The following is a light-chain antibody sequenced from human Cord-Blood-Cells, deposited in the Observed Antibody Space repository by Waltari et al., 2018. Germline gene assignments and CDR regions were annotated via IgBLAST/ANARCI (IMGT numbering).Light chain of an antibody. J-gene: IGKJ4*01. CDR2: AAS. V-gene: IGKV1-39*01. CDR3: QQSYSTPLVT. Sequence: DIQMTQSPSSLSASVGDRVTITCRESQSISSYLNWYQQKPGKAPKLLIYAASSLQSGVPSRFSGSGSVTDFTLTISSLQPEDFATYYCQQSYSTPLVTFGGGTKVEIK. CDR1: QSISSY.